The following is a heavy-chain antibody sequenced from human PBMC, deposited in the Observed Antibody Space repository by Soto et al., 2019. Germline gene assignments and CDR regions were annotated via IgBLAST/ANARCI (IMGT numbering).Heavy chain of an antibody. V-gene: IGHV1-18*01. CDR3: AKGYNYGYGVY. Sequence: ASVKVSCKASGYTFTTYGISWVRQAPGQGLEWMRWVSGYNGNTKYAQKFQGRVTMTTDTSTATAYMELRSLRSADTAVYYCAKGYNYGYGVYWGLGTLVTSPQ. J-gene: IGHJ4*02. D-gene: IGHD5-18*01. CDR1: GYTFTTYG. CDR2: VSGYNGNT.